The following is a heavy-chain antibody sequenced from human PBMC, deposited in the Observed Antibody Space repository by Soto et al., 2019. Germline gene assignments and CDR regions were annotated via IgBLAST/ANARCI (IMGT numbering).Heavy chain of an antibody. CDR1: GGTFSSYA. J-gene: IGHJ6*02. CDR3: ARGITMVRGVHYYYYGMDV. Sequence: SVKVSCKASGGTFSSYAISWVRQAPGQGLEWMGGIIPIFGTANYAQKFQGRVTITADESTSTAYMELSSLRSEDTAVYYCARGITMVRGVHYYYYGMDVWGQGTTVTVS. V-gene: IGHV1-69*13. CDR2: IIPIFGTA. D-gene: IGHD3-10*01.